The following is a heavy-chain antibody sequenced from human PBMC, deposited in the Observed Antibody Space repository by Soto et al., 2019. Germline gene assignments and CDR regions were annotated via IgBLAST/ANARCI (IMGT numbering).Heavy chain of an antibody. CDR2: ILHNGDT. Sequence: QVQLQESGPGLVKPSQTLSLTCTVSGGPFSGGGYYWSWVRQAPGKGLEWMGYILHNGDTSYNPSLKSRITIPKDTSKRQFSLNLSSVTAADTAVYYCARGDSTVSSVFDYWGQGMLVTVSS. CDR3: ARGDSTVSSVFDY. J-gene: IGHJ4*02. CDR1: GGPFSGGGYY. D-gene: IGHD4-17*01. V-gene: IGHV4-31*03.